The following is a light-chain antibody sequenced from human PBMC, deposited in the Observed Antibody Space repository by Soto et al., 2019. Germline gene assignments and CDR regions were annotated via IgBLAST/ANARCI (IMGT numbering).Light chain of an antibody. CDR3: QQYTNWWT. J-gene: IGKJ1*01. V-gene: IGKV3-15*01. CDR1: QSVSSS. CDR2: GAS. Sequence: EIVMTQSPATLSVSPGQRATLSWRASQSVSSSLAWYQQKPGQAPRLLIYGASTRATGIPARFSGSGSGTEFTLTISSMQSEDFAVYYCQQYTNWWTFGQGTKVEIK.